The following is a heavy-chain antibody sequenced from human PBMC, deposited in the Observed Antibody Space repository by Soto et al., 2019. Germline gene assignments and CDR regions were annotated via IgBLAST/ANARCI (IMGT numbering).Heavy chain of an antibody. J-gene: IGHJ5*02. CDR2: IRGSAGNT. Sequence: PGGFLRLSCAASGFNFSDYGMSWVRQAPGKGLEWVSTIRGSAGNTYYVDSVKGRLTISRDDSTNTVYMQMNSLRAEDTAVYYCAKPLWGGESVFDPWGQGTLVTVSS. CDR3: AKPLWGGESVFDP. D-gene: IGHD3-10*01. CDR1: GFNFSDYG. V-gene: IGHV3-23*01.